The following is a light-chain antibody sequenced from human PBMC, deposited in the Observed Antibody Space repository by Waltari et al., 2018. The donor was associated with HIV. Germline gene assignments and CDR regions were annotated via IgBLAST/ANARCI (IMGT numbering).Light chain of an antibody. V-gene: IGKV3-11*01. CDR3: QQRSTPFT. CDR1: QSVGRN. J-gene: IGKJ2*01. CDR2: DAS. Sequence: DIVLTQSPVTLSLSLGERATLSCRASQSVGRNFAWYQQKTGQAPRLLIFDASKRATGIPARFSGSGSGTDFTLTITSLEPEDFAVYYCQQRSTPFTFGQGTKLEIK.